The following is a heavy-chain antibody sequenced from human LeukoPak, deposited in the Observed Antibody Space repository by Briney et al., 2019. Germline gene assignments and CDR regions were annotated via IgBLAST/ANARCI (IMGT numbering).Heavy chain of an antibody. Sequence: SETLSLTCTVSGGSISSYYWSWIRQPPGKRLEWIGYIYYSGRTNSNPSLKSRVTISADTSKNQFSLKLSSVTAADTAVYYCARGNYDSRGYSNAFDIWGQGAMVTVSS. CDR2: IYYSGRT. CDR3: ARGNYDSRGYSNAFDI. J-gene: IGHJ3*02. CDR1: GGSISSYY. D-gene: IGHD3-22*01. V-gene: IGHV4-59*01.